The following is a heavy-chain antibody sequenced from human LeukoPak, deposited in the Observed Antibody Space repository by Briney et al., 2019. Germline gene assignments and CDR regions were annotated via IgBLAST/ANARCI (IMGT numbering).Heavy chain of an antibody. D-gene: IGHD6-13*01. CDR2: IYYSGST. V-gene: IGHV4-30-4*08. Sequence: SQTLSLTCTVSGGSISSGDYYWSWIRQPPGKGLEWIGYIYYSGSTYYNPSLKSRVTISVDTSKNQFSLKLSSVTAADTAVHYCAREQLATWFDPWGQGTLVTVSS. CDR1: GGSISSGDYY. J-gene: IGHJ5*02. CDR3: AREQLATWFDP.